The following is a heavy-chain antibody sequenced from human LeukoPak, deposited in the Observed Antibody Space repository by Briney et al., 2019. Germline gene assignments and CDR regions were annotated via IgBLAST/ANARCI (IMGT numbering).Heavy chain of an antibody. V-gene: IGHV4-39*07. J-gene: IGHJ5*02. CDR3: ASAAAGTSINWFDP. CDR1: GGSISSSSYY. D-gene: IGHD6-13*01. Sequence: SETLSLTCTVSGGSISSSSYYWGWIRQPPGKGLEWIGSIYYSGSTYYNPSLKSRVTISVDTSKNQFSLKLSSVTAADTAVYYCASAAAGTSINWFDPWGQGTLVTVSS. CDR2: IYYSGST.